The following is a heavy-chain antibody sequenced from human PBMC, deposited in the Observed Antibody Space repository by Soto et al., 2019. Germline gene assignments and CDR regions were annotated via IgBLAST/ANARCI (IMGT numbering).Heavy chain of an antibody. V-gene: IGHV3-49*04. J-gene: IGHJ4*02. CDR3: TREFCGGDCYSFDY. CDR1: GFTFGDYA. Sequence: LRLSCTASGFTFGDYAMSWVRQAPGKGLEWVGFIRSKAYGGTTEYAASVKGRFTISRDDSKSIAYLQMNSLKTEDTAVYYCTREFCGGDCYSFDYWGQGTLVTVSS. CDR2: IRSKAYGGTT. D-gene: IGHD2-21*02.